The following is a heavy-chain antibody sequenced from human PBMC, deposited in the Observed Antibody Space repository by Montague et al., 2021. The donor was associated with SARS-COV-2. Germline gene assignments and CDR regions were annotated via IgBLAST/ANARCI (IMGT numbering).Heavy chain of an antibody. D-gene: IGHD5-24*01. CDR2: IYYSGST. CDR3: ARHVKVTFVGWLQPRGGFDY. J-gene: IGHJ4*02. CDR1: GGSISSSSYY. Sequence: SETLSLTCTVSGGSISSSSYYWGWIRQPPGKGLEWIGCIYYSGSTYYNPSLKSRVTISVDTSKNQFSLKLSSVTAADTAVYYCARHVKVTFVGWLQPRGGFDYWGQGTLVTVSS. V-gene: IGHV4-39*01.